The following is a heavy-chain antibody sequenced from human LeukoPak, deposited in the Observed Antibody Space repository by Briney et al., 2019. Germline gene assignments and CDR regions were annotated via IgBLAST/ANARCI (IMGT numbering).Heavy chain of an antibody. Sequence: SETLSLTCTVSGGSISSYYWSWIRQPPGKGLEWIGYIYYSGSTNYNPSLKSRVTISVDTSKNQLSLKLSSVTAADTAVYYCARDKLSVPFDYWGQGTLVTVSS. D-gene: IGHD2/OR15-2a*01. CDR3: ARDKLSVPFDY. V-gene: IGHV4-59*01. J-gene: IGHJ4*02. CDR1: GGSISSYY. CDR2: IYYSGST.